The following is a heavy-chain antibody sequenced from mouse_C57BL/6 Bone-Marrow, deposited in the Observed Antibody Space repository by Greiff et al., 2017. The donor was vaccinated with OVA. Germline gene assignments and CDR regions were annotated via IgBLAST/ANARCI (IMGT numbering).Heavy chain of an antibody. V-gene: IGHV1-26*01. Sequence: EVQLQQSGPELVKPGASVKISCKASGYTFTDYYMNWVKQSHGKSLEWIGDINPKNGGTSYNQKFKGKATLTVDKSSSTAYMERRSLTSEDSAVYYCARAGIYYYGSSWFAYWGQGTLVTVSA. D-gene: IGHD1-1*01. J-gene: IGHJ3*01. CDR2: INPKNGGT. CDR1: GYTFTDYY. CDR3: ARAGIYYYGSSWFAY.